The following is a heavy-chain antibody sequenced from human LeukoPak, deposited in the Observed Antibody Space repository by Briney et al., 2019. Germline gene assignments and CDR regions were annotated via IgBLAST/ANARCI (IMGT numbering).Heavy chain of an antibody. D-gene: IGHD3-10*01. CDR2: INPSGGST. Sequence: GASVKVSCKASGYTFTSYYMHWVRQAPGQGLEWMGIINPSGGSTSYAQKFQGRVTMTRDTSTSTDYMELSSLRSEDTAVYYCARDFSRWFDKLSAYNWFDPWGQGTLVTVSS. V-gene: IGHV1-46*01. CDR1: GYTFTSYY. CDR3: ARDFSRWFDKLSAYNWFDP. J-gene: IGHJ5*02.